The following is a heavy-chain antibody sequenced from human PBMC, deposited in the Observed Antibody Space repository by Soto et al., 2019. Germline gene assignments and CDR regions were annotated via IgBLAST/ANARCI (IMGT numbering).Heavy chain of an antibody. Sequence: PSETLSLTCTVSGGSISSYYWSWIRQPPGKGLEWIGYIYYSGSTNYNPSLKSRVTISVDTSKNQFSLKLSSVTAADTAVYYCAKVNYSNLYFDYWGQGTLVTVS. CDR3: AKVNYSNLYFDY. CDR2: IYYSGST. CDR1: GGSISSYY. D-gene: IGHD4-4*01. J-gene: IGHJ4*02. V-gene: IGHV4-59*01.